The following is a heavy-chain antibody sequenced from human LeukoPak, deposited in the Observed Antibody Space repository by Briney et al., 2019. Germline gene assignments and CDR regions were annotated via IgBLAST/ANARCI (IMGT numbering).Heavy chain of an antibody. Sequence: GGSLRLSCAASGFTFSSYGMHWVRQAPGKGLEWVAFIRYDGSNKYYADSVKGRFTISRDNSKNTLYLQMNSLRAEDTAVYYCAKPHTDYYGSHGFDPWGQGTLVTVSS. CDR1: GFTFSSYG. CDR3: AKPHTDYYGSHGFDP. CDR2: IRYDGSNK. D-gene: IGHD3-10*01. J-gene: IGHJ5*02. V-gene: IGHV3-30*02.